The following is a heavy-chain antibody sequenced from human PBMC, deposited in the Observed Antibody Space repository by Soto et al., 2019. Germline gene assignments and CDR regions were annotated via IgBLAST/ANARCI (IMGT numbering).Heavy chain of an antibody. Sequence: SETLSLTCTVSGGSISSSSYYWGWIRQPPGKGLEWIGSIYYSGSTYYNPSLKSRVTISVDTSKNQFSLKVKYVTAADTAVYYCAGGIAKIVFVERDAPDKYYLVAWG. V-gene: IGHV4-39*07. D-gene: IGHD1-26*01. J-gene: IGHJ6*01. CDR3: AGGIAKIVFVERDAPDKYYLVA. CDR1: GGSISSSSYY. CDR2: IYYSGST.